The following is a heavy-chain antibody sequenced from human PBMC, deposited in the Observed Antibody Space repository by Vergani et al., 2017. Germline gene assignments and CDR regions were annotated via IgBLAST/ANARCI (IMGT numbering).Heavy chain of an antibody. D-gene: IGHD3-16*02. V-gene: IGHV1-18*01. CDR3: AREGFYASIRGTYRPPCYYCMGV. CDR2: VSPNKGNT. Sequence: QSQLVQSGDEVKKPGASVKVSCKTSGYSFINYGISWVRQAPGQGLEWLGWVSPNKGNTNYGQKIQGRVTMTTDTSTRTAYMQLRRLTFDDTAVYYCAREGFYASIRGTYRPPCYYCMGVWGQGTKVTVAS. J-gene: IGHJ6*02. CDR1: GYSFINYG.